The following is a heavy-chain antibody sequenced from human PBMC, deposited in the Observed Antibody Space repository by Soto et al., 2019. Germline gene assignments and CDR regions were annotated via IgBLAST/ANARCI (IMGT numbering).Heavy chain of an antibody. V-gene: IGHV3-74*01. CDR3: ARDRRRVLGHYYYYMDV. CDR2: INSDGSST. D-gene: IGHD3-10*01. J-gene: IGHJ6*03. Sequence: GGSLRLSCAASGFTFSSYWMHWVRQAPGKGLVWVSRINSDGSSTSYADSVKGRFTISRDNAKNTLYLQMNSLRAEDTAVYYCARDRRRVLGHYYYYMDVWGKGTTVTVSS. CDR1: GFTFSSYW.